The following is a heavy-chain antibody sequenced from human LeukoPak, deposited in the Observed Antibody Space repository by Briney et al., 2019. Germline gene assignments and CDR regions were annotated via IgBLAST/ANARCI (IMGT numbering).Heavy chain of an antibody. CDR2: IYTSGST. CDR3: ARDQGKGGYNNAMYYFDY. Sequence: SETLSLTCTVSGGSISSYYWSWIRQPAGKGLEWIGRIYTSGSTNYNPSLKSRVTMPVDTSKNQFSLKLSSVTAADTAVYYCARDQGKGGYNNAMYYFDYWGQGTLVTVSS. V-gene: IGHV4-4*07. J-gene: IGHJ4*02. CDR1: GGSISSYY. D-gene: IGHD5-24*01.